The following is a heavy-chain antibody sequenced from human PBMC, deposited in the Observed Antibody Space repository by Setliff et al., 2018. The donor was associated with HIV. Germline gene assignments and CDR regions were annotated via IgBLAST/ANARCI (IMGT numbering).Heavy chain of an antibody. V-gene: IGHV4-4*07. Sequence: PSETLSLTCTVSGGSISGYFWSWIRQPAGKGLEWIGRTFTSGITNYSPSLKSRVTMSVDTSKNQFSLNPTSVTAAATALYYWAREPTGGDDRALDYWGQGTLVTVSS. J-gene: IGHJ4*02. D-gene: IGHD3-16*01. CDR1: GGSISGYF. CDR3: AREPTGGDDRALDY. CDR2: TFTSGIT.